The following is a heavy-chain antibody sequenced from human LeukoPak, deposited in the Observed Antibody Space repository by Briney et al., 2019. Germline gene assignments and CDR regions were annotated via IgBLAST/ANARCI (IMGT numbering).Heavy chain of an antibody. CDR2: ISYDGDNQ. Sequence: GGSLRLSCAASGFSFSSSGMHWVRQAPGKGLEWVTFISYDGDNQYYAASVKGRFTVSRSNPKNTLFLDLTSLRPEDTAVYYCTKEGLLQHCSNTTCYVDHWGQRTLVTVSS. CDR3: TKEGLLQHCSNTTCYVDH. D-gene: IGHD2-2*01. J-gene: IGHJ4*02. CDR1: GFSFSSSG. V-gene: IGHV3-30*18.